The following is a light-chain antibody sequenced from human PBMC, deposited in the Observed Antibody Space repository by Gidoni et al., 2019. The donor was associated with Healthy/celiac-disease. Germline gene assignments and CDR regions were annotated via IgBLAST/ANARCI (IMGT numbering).Light chain of an antibody. Sequence: ATLSCRASQSVSSNLAWYQQKPGQAPRLLSYGASTRATGIPARFSGSGSGTEFTLTISSLQSEDFAVYYCQQYNNWPPLTFGGGTKVEIK. V-gene: IGKV3-15*01. J-gene: IGKJ4*01. CDR1: QSVSSN. CDR3: QQYNNWPPLT. CDR2: GAS.